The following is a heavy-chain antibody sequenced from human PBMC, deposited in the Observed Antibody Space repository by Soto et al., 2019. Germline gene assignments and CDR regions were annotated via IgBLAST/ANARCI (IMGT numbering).Heavy chain of an antibody. CDR2: IWYDGSNK. V-gene: IGHV3-33*06. Sequence: PGGSLRLSCAASGFTFSSYGMHWVRQAPGKGLEWVAVIWYDGSNKYYADSVKGRFTISRDNSKNTLYLQMNSLRAEDTAVYYCANSDFWSGLYYYYYGMDAWGQGTTVTVSS. CDR3: ANSDFWSGLYYYYYGMDA. D-gene: IGHD3-3*01. CDR1: GFTFSSYG. J-gene: IGHJ6*02.